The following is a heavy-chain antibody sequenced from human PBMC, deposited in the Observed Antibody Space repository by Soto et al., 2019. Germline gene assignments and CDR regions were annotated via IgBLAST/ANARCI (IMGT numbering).Heavy chain of an antibody. Sequence: GGSLRLSCAASAFTFETYGMHWVRQAPGKGLEWMAVISYDGSNKYYADSVKGRFTISRDNSKNTLYMQMNSLRAEDTAIYYSAKEHIVATIADYCGNRSLVTVSS. J-gene: IGHJ4*01. CDR2: ISYDGSNK. CDR3: AKEHIVATIADY. D-gene: IGHD1-1*01. CDR1: AFTFETYG. V-gene: IGHV3-30*18.